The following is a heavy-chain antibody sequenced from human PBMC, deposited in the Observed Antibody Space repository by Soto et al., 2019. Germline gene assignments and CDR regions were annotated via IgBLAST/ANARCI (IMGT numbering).Heavy chain of an antibody. CDR1: GYSFTSYW. Sequence: PGESLKISCKGSGYSFTSYWISWVRQMPGKGLEWMGRIDPSDSYTNYSPSFQGHVTISADKSISTAYLQWSSLKASDTAMYYCARSPTSPYGDYRGMDVWGQGTTVTVSS. V-gene: IGHV5-10-1*01. D-gene: IGHD4-17*01. CDR2: IDPSDSYT. J-gene: IGHJ6*02. CDR3: ARSPTSPYGDYRGMDV.